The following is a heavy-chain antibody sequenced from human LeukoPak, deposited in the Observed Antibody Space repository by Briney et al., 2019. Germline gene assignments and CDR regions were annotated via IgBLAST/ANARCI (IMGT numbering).Heavy chain of an antibody. CDR1: GFTFSSYA. V-gene: IGHV3-23*01. Sequence: GGSRRLSCAASGFTFSSYAMSWVRQAPGKGLEWVSAISGSGGSTYYADSVKGRFTISRDNSKNTLYLQMNSLRAEDTAVYYCAKGISVWYGDYVDYWGQGTLVTVSS. CDR2: ISGSGGST. D-gene: IGHD3-10*01. J-gene: IGHJ4*02. CDR3: AKGISVWYGDYVDY.